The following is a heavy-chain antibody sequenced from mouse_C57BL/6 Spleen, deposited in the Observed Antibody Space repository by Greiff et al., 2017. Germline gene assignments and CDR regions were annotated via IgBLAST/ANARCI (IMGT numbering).Heavy chain of an antibody. D-gene: IGHD1-1*01. Sequence: EVQLQESGEGLVKPGGSLKLSCAASGFTFSSYAMSWVRQTPEKRLEWVAYISSGGDYIYYADTVKGRFTISRDNARNTLYLQMSSLKSEDTAMYYCTRDADLGYGSRYFDYWGQGTTLTVSS. V-gene: IGHV5-9-1*02. CDR2: ISSGGDYI. CDR3: TRDADLGYGSRYFDY. J-gene: IGHJ2*01. CDR1: GFTFSSYA.